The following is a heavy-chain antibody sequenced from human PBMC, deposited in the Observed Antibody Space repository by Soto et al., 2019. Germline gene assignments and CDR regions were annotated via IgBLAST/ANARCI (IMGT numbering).Heavy chain of an antibody. D-gene: IGHD3-22*01. CDR2: IWYDGSNK. J-gene: IGHJ4*02. CDR1: GFTFSSYG. Sequence: QVQLVESGGGVVQPGRSLRLSCAASGFTFSSYGMHWVRQAPGKGLEWVAVIWYDGSNKYYADSVKGRFTISRDNSKNTLYLQMNGLRAEDTAVYYCARVIGYYYDSSWGFDYWGQGTLVTVSS. CDR3: ARVIGYYYDSSWGFDY. V-gene: IGHV3-33*01.